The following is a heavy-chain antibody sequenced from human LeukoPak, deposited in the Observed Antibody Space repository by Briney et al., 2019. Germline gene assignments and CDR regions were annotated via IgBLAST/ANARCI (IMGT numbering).Heavy chain of an antibody. CDR2: ISSSSSYI. CDR1: GFTFSSYN. V-gene: IGHV3-21*01. J-gene: IGHJ4*02. CDR3: ARDGFSGWDY. D-gene: IGHD6-19*01. Sequence: GGSLRLSCAASGFTFSSYNMNWVRQAPGKGLEWVSSISSSSSYIYYADSVKGRFTISRDNAKNSLYLQMNSLRAEDTAVYYCARDGFSGWDYWGQGTLVTVSS.